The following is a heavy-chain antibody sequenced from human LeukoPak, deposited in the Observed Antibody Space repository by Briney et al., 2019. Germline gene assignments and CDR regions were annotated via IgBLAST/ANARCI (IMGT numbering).Heavy chain of an antibody. Sequence: SQTLSLTCTVSGGSISSGDYYWSWIRQPRGKGLEWIGYIYYSGSTYYNPSLKSRVTISVDTSKNQFSLKLSSVTAADTAVYYWARGSDIVFDYWGQGTLVTVSS. CDR3: ARGSDIVFDY. CDR2: IYYSGST. CDR1: GGSISSGDYY. D-gene: IGHD2-15*01. V-gene: IGHV4-30-4*08. J-gene: IGHJ4*02.